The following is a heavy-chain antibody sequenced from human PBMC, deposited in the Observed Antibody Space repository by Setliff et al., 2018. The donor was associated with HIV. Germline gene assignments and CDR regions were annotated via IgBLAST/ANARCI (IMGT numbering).Heavy chain of an antibody. D-gene: IGHD6-13*01. Sequence: SETLSLTCAVPGGSISSGNWLNWVRQPPGKGLEWIGEIYHSGSANYNLSLKSRVTIAVDTSKNQFSLKLSSVTAADTALYYCARGPQRLSSSSWSLFDYWGQGTLVTVSS. J-gene: IGHJ4*02. CDR1: GGSISSGNW. CDR2: IYHSGSA. V-gene: IGHV4-4*02. CDR3: ARGPQRLSSSSWSLFDY.